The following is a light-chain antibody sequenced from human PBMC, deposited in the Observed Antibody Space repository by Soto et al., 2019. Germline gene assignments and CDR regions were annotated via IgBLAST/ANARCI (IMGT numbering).Light chain of an antibody. CDR3: GTWDSSLSAGRV. V-gene: IGLV1-51*01. Sequence: QPVLTQPPSMSAAPGQKVTISCSGSSSNIGNNYVSWYQQLPGTAPKLLIYDNNKRPSGIPDRFSGSKSGTSATLGITGLQTGDEADYYCGTWDSSLSAGRVFGGGTKVTVL. J-gene: IGLJ2*01. CDR1: SSNIGNNY. CDR2: DNN.